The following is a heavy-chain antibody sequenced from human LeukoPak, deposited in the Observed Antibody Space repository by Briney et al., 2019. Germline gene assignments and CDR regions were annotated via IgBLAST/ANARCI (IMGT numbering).Heavy chain of an antibody. CDR1: GGSISSGGYS. V-gene: IGHV4-31*03. CDR3: ARDPRYCSSTSCLSWFDP. J-gene: IGHJ5*02. Sequence: SETLSLTCTVSGGSISSGGYSWSWIRQHPGKGLEWIGYIYYSGSTYYNPSLKSRVTISVDTSKNQFSLKLSSVTAADTAVHYCARDPRYCSSTSCLSWFDPWGQGTLVTVSS. D-gene: IGHD2-2*01. CDR2: IYYSGST.